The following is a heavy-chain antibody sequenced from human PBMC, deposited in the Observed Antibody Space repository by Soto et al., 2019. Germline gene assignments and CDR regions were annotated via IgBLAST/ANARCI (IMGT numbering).Heavy chain of an antibody. CDR1: GFTVSSNY. J-gene: IGHJ2*01. V-gene: IGHV3-66*01. Sequence: EVQLVESGGGLVQPGGSLRLSCAASGFTVSSNYMSWFRQAPGKGLERVSVFYNGGTTHYAYSVKGKFTISRDNPKNTLYLQMNSLRAEDTAVYYCARDKAVALPASWHFDLWGRGTLVTVSS. CDR3: ARDKAVALPASWHFDL. CDR2: FYNGGTT. D-gene: IGHD6-19*01.